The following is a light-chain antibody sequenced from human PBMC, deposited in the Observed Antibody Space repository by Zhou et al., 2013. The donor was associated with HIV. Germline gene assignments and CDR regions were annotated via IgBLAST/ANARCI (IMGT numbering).Light chain of an antibody. J-gene: IGKJ1*01. CDR1: QDISKW. CDR2: DAS. Sequence: DIQMTQSPSSVSASLGDRVTITCRASQDISKWSAWFQQKPGKAPKLLIYDASSLQSGVPSRFSGSGSGTDFTLTISSLQPEDFATYYCLQHNSYSWTFGQGTKGGNQT. V-gene: IGKV1-12*01. CDR3: LQHNSYSWT.